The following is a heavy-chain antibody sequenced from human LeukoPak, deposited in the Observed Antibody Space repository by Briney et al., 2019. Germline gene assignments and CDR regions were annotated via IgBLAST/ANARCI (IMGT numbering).Heavy chain of an antibody. J-gene: IGHJ4*02. CDR3: ARDVGGGYYYDSSGYYLDY. V-gene: IGHV1-46*01. Sequence: ASVKVSCKASGYTFTSYYMHWVRPAPGQGLEWMGIINPSGGSTSYAQKFQGRVTMTRDMSTSTVYMELSSLRSEDTAVYYCARDVGGGYYYDSSGYYLDYWGQGTLVTVSS. CDR2: INPSGGST. CDR1: GYTFTSYY. D-gene: IGHD3-22*01.